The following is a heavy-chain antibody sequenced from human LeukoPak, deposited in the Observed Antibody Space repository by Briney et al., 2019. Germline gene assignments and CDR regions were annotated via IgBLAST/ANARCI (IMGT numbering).Heavy chain of an antibody. CDR2: ISSSGSTI. V-gene: IGHV3-48*04. CDR1: GFTFSSYG. Sequence: GGSLRLSCAASGFTFSSYGMSWVRQAPGKGLEWVSYISSSGSTIYYADSVKGRFTISRDNAKNSLYLQMNSLRAEDTAVYYCAREHMSGNYYSNFDYWGQGTLVTVSS. J-gene: IGHJ4*02. CDR3: AREHMSGNYYSNFDY. D-gene: IGHD1-26*01.